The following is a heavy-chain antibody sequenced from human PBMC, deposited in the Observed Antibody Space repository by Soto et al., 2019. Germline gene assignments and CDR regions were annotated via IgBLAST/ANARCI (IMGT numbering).Heavy chain of an antibody. CDR3: ASLNMGDSSGYYYRADYFDY. CDR2: IIPILGIA. D-gene: IGHD3-22*01. CDR1: GGTFSSYT. V-gene: IGHV1-69*02. Sequence: QVQLVQSGAEVKKPGSSVKVSCKASGGTFSSYTISWVRQAPGQGLEWMGRIIPILGIANYAQKFQGRVTITADKSTSTAYMELSSLRSEDTAVYYCASLNMGDSSGYYYRADYFDYWGQGTLVTVSS. J-gene: IGHJ4*02.